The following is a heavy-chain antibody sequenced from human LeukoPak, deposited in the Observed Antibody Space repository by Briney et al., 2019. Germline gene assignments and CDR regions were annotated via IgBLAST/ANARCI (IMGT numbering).Heavy chain of an antibody. CDR3: ARVGSLGLVQGFDY. J-gene: IGHJ4*02. CDR1: GYTFASYY. V-gene: IGHV1-46*01. D-gene: IGHD6-19*01. CDR2: VNPSGGST. Sequence: ASVKVSCKASGYTFASYYMHWVRQAPGQGLEWMGIVNPSGGSTTYAQKFQGRVTMTRDTSTNTVYMELSSLRSEDTAVYYCARVGSLGLVQGFDYWGQGTLVTVSS.